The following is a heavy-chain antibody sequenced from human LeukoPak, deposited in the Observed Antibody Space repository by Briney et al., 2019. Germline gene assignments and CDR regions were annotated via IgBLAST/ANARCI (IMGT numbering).Heavy chain of an antibody. CDR2: IYYSGST. V-gene: IGHV4-59*01. CDR3: ASSLYYDFWSAPNFDY. J-gene: IGHJ4*02. Sequence: SETLSLTCTVSGGSISSYYWSWIRQPPGKGLEWIGYIYYSGSTNYNPSLKSRVTISVDTSKNQFSLKLSSVTAADTAVYYCASSLYYDFWSAPNFDYWGQGTLVTVSS. CDR1: GGSISSYY. D-gene: IGHD3-3*01.